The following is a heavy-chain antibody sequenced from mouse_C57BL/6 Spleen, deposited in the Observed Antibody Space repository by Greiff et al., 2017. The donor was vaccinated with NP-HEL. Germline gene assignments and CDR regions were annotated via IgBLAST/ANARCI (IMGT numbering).Heavy chain of an antibody. CDR2: IDPNSGGT. V-gene: IGHV1-72*01. J-gene: IGHJ2*01. Sequence: QFPLQQPGAELVKPVASVTLSCKASGYTFTRYWLPWVKPRPVRGLAWIGRIDPNSGGTKYNEKFKSKATLTVDKPSSTAYMQLSSLTSEDSAVYYCARGGVFQYYFDYWGQGTTLTVSS. CDR1: GYTFTRYW. CDR3: ARGGVFQYYFDY.